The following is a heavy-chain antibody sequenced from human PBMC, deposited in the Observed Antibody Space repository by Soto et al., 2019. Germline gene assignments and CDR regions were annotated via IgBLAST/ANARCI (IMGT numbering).Heavy chain of an antibody. J-gene: IGHJ5*02. CDR3: ARERGVLLWFGEPWFDP. D-gene: IGHD3-10*01. CDR1: GCSISSYY. Sequence: PSETLSLTCTVSGCSISSYYWSWIRQPPGKGLEWIGYIYYSGSTNYNPSLKSRVTISVDTSKSQFSLKLSSVTAADTAVYYCARERGVLLWFGEPWFDPWGQGTLVTVSS. V-gene: IGHV4-59*12. CDR2: IYYSGST.